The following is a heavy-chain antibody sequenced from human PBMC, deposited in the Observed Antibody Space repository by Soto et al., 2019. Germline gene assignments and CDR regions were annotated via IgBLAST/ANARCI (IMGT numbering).Heavy chain of an antibody. J-gene: IGHJ4*02. D-gene: IGHD3-10*01. V-gene: IGHV1-69*01. CDR1: GGTFSSYA. CDR2: IIPIFGTA. CDR3: ARSIYYYGSGSYYPY. Sequence: KVSCKASGGTFSSYAISWVRQAPGQGLEWMGGIIPIFGTANYAQKFQGRVTITADESTSTAYMELSSLRSEDTAVYYCARSIYYYGSGSYYPYWGQGTLVTVSS.